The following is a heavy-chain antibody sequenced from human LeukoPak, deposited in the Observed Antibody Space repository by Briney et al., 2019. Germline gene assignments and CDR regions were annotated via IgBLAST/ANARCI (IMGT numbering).Heavy chain of an antibody. CDR1: GGTFSSYA. D-gene: IGHD1-26*01. J-gene: IGHJ3*02. Sequence: ASVTVSCRASGGTFSSYAISWVRQAPGQGLEWMGGIIPIFGTANYAQKFQGRVTITADESTSTVYMELSSLRSEDTAVYYCARDLNSGSYYWNAFDIWGQGTMVTVSS. CDR3: ARDLNSGSYYWNAFDI. V-gene: IGHV1-69*13. CDR2: IIPIFGTA.